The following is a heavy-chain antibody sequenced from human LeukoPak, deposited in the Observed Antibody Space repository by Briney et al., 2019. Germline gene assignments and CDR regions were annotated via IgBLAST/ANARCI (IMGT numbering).Heavy chain of an antibody. D-gene: IGHD3-16*02. Sequence: ASVKVSCKASGYTFTSYVMHWVRQAPGQRLEWMGWINAGNGNTKSSQKFQGRVTITRDTSASTAYMELSSLRSEDTAVYYCARQGITFGGVIFNWFDPWGQGTLVTVSS. J-gene: IGHJ5*02. CDR1: GYTFTSYV. CDR2: INAGNGNT. CDR3: ARQGITFGGVIFNWFDP. V-gene: IGHV1-3*01.